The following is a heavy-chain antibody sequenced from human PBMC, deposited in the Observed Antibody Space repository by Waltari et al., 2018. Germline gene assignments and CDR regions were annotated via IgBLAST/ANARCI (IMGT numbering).Heavy chain of an antibody. V-gene: IGHV1-2*02. D-gene: IGHD3-10*01. CDR1: GYTFTGYY. CDR3: ARDRGRTRDAFDI. CDR2: INTNSGGT. Sequence: QVQLVQSGAEGKKPGASVKVSCKAAGYTFTGYYMHWARQAPGQGLEWMGWINTNSGGTNYAQKFQGRVTMTRDTSISTAYMELSRLRSDDTAVYYCARDRGRTRDAFDIWGQGTMVTVSS. J-gene: IGHJ3*02.